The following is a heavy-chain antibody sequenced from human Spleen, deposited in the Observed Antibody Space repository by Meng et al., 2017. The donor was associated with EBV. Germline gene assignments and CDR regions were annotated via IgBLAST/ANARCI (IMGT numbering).Heavy chain of an antibody. CDR3: ARIDGYSNFDY. CDR1: GDYITYSNW. Sequence: VQLQESGPGLVKPSGTLALTCAVSGDYITYSNWWSWVRQPPGKGLEWIGEIYHSGSTNYNPSLKSRVNISVDKSKNQFSLKLTSVTAADTAVYYCARIDGYSNFDYWGQGTLVTVSS. CDR2: IYHSGST. D-gene: IGHD5-24*01. V-gene: IGHV4-4*02. J-gene: IGHJ4*02.